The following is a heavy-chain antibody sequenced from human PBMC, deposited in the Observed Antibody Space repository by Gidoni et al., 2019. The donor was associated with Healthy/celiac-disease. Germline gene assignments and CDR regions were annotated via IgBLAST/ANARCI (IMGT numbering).Heavy chain of an antibody. D-gene: IGHD5-12*01. V-gene: IGHV4-31*03. CDR3: ARESGSSSGYDSLVFDY. CDR1: GGSISSGGYY. CDR2: IYYSGST. Sequence: QVQLQESGPGLVKPSQTLSLTGTVSGGSISSGGYYWSWIRQHPGKGLEWIGYIYYSGSTYYNPSLKSRVTISVDTSKNQFSLKLSSVTAADTAVYYCARESGSSSGYDSLVFDYWGQGTLVTVSS. J-gene: IGHJ4*02.